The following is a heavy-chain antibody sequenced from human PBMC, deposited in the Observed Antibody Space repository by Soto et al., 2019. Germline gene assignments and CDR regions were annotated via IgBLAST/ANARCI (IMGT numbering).Heavy chain of an antibody. V-gene: IGHV4-34*01. J-gene: IGHJ4*02. Sequence: SETLSLTCAVYGGSFSGYYWSWIRQPPGKGLEGIGEINHSGSTNYNPSLKSRVTISVDTSKNQFSLKLSSVTAADTAVYYCARSLRACNSFDYWGQGTLVTVSS. CDR1: GGSFSGYY. CDR3: ARSLRACNSFDY. D-gene: IGHD4-4*01. CDR2: INHSGST.